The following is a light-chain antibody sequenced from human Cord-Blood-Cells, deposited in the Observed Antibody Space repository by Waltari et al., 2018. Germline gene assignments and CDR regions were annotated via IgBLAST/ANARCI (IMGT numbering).Light chain of an antibody. CDR1: SSDVGSYNL. V-gene: IGLV2-23*01. CDR2: EGS. CDR3: CSYAGSSTLV. Sequence: QSALTQPASVSGSPGQSITISCTGTSSDVGSYNLVSWYQQHPGKAPKLMIYEGSKRPSGVSNRFSGPKSGNTASLTISWLQAEDEADYYCCSYAGSSTLVFGGGTKLTVL. J-gene: IGLJ3*02.